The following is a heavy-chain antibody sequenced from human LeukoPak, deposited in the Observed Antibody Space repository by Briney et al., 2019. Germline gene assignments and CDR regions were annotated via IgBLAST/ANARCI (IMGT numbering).Heavy chain of an antibody. D-gene: IGHD3-22*01. CDR3: ARLRSLGYDSSGYYYFDC. J-gene: IGHJ4*02. CDR2: INPSGGST. V-gene: IGHV1-46*01. Sequence: ASVKVSCKASGYTFTSYYMHWVRQAPGQGLEWMGIINPSGGSTSYAQKFQGRVTMTRDMSTSTVYMELSSLRSEDTAVYYCARLRSLGYDSSGYYYFDCWGQGTLVTVSS. CDR1: GYTFTSYY.